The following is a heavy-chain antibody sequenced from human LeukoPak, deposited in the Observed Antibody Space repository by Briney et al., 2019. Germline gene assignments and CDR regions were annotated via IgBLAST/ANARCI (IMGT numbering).Heavy chain of an antibody. Sequence: ASVKVSCKASGYTFTSYGIIWVRQAPGQGLEWMGWISAYNGNTNYAQKLQGRVTSTTDTSTSTVYMELRSLRSDDTAVYYCARAHYYDSSGYYNYFDYWGQGTLVTVSS. CDR2: ISAYNGNT. CDR3: ARAHYYDSSGYYNYFDY. J-gene: IGHJ4*02. CDR1: GYTFTSYG. D-gene: IGHD3-22*01. V-gene: IGHV1-18*01.